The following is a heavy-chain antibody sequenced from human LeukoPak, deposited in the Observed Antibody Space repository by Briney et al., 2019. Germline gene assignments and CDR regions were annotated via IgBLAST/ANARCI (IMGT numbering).Heavy chain of an antibody. V-gene: IGHV3-23*01. Sequence: GGSLRLSCAASGFTFSSYAMSWVRQAPGKGLEWVSAISGSGGSTYYADSVKGRFTISRDNSKNTLYLQMNSLRAEDTAVYYCAKASNKNYDFWSGYPYYFDYWGQGTLVTVSS. J-gene: IGHJ4*02. CDR1: GFTFSSYA. CDR2: ISGSGGST. D-gene: IGHD3-3*01. CDR3: AKASNKNYDFWSGYPYYFDY.